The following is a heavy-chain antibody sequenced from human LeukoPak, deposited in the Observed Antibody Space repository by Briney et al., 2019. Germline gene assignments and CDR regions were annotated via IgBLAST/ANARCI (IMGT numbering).Heavy chain of an antibody. V-gene: IGHV3-23*01. J-gene: IGHJ4*02. CDR1: GFTFSSYA. Sequence: GRSLRLSCAASGFTFSSYAMSWVRQAPGKGLEWVSAISGSGGSTYYADSVKGRFTISRDNSKNTLYLQMNSLRAEDTAVYYCAKDRSLYGDCLDYWGQGTLVTVSS. D-gene: IGHD4-17*01. CDR3: AKDRSLYGDCLDY. CDR2: ISGSGGST.